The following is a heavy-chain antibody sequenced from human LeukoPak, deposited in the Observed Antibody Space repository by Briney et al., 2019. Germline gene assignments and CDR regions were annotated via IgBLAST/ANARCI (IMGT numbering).Heavy chain of an antibody. D-gene: IGHD3-22*01. CDR3: ARIWGDSSGHYYDAFDI. CDR1: GGSFSGYY. V-gene: IGHV4-34*01. CDR2: INHSGST. J-gene: IGHJ3*02. Sequence: PSETLSLTCAVYGGSFSGYYWSWIRQPPGKGLEWIGEINHSGSTNYNPSLKSRVTISVDTSKNQFSLKLSSVTAADTAVYYCARIWGDSSGHYYDAFDIWGQGTMVTVSS.